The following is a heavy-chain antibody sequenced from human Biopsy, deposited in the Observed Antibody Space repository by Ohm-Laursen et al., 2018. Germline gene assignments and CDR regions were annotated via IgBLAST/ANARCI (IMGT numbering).Heavy chain of an antibody. J-gene: IGHJ4*02. CDR3: ARGSGSGFYLDQ. CDR1: KFTVRTNS. Sequence: GSLRLSCAASKFTVRTNSMSWVRLAPGKGLEWVSVIYAGATTYYPDSVKGRFTISRDNSRNTVYLQMDSLRGEDTAVYFCARGSGSGFYLDQWGQGTLVTVSS. V-gene: IGHV3-66*01. D-gene: IGHD2-15*01. CDR2: IYAGATT.